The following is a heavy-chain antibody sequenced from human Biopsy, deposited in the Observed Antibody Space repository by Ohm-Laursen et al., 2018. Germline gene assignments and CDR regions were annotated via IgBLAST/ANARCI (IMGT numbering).Heavy chain of an antibody. J-gene: IGHJ4*02. CDR1: GYAVTDFS. Sequence: SVKVSCQVSGYAVTDFSMHWVRQAPGHGLEWMGGFAPENGKTIYAQKFQGRVTMTEDTSTDTAYMELSSLRSEDTAVYYCAADINVWNVNYWGQGTQVTVSS. D-gene: IGHD1-1*01. CDR2: FAPENGKT. V-gene: IGHV1-24*01. CDR3: AADINVWNVNY.